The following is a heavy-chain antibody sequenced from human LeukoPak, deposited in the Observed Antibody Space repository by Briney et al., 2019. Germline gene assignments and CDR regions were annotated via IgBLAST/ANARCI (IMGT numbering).Heavy chain of an antibody. Sequence: SGTLSLTCAVYGGSFSGYYWSWIRQPPGKGLEWIGEINHSGSTNYNPSLKSRVTISVDTSKNQFSLKLSSVTAADTAVYYCARNYDLWSGYLCWFDPWGQETLVTVSS. CDR3: ARNYDLWSGYLCWFDP. CDR1: GGSFSGYY. V-gene: IGHV4-34*01. J-gene: IGHJ5*02. CDR2: INHSGST. D-gene: IGHD3-3*01.